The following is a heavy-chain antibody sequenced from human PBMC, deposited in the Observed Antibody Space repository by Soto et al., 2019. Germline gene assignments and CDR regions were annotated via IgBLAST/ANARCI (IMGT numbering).Heavy chain of an antibody. D-gene: IGHD6-19*01. CDR1: GLSLRTRGVG. V-gene: IGHV2-5*01. J-gene: IGHJ5*02. Sequence: SGPTLVNPQRTIRLSCIFSGLSLRTRGVGVGWIRQPPGKALEWLGFIYWNDDKRYSPSLKSRLTITKDTSKNQVVLTMTNLDPVDTATYYCAKSGSSGWYGWFDPWGQGTLVTVSS. CDR3: AKSGSSGWYGWFDP. CDR2: IYWNDDK.